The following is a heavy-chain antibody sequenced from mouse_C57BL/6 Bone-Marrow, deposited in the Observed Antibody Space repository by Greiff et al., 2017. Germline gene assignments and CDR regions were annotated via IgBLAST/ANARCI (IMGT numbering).Heavy chain of an antibody. V-gene: IGHV1-81*01. CDR1: GYTFTSYC. CDR2: IYPRSGNT. CDR3: ARGHYFDY. Sequence: VQLVESGAELARPGASVKLSCKASGYTFTSYCISWVKQRPGQGLEWIGEIYPRSGNTNYNEKFKGKATLTADKSSSTAYMELRSLTSEDSAGYCCARGHYFDYWGKGTTLTVSS. J-gene: IGHJ2*01.